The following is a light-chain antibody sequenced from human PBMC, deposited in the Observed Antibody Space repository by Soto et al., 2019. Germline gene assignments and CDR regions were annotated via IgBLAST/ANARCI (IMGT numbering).Light chain of an antibody. V-gene: IGLV4-69*01. CDR2: INSDGSH. Sequence: QPELTQSPSASASLGASVKLTCTLSSGHSSFAIAWHQQQPEKGPRYLMKINSDGSHTKGDGIPDRFSGSGSGAERYLTISSLQSEDEAEYYCQTWGTGIVFGGGTKLTVL. CDR1: SGHSSFA. J-gene: IGLJ2*01. CDR3: QTWGTGIV.